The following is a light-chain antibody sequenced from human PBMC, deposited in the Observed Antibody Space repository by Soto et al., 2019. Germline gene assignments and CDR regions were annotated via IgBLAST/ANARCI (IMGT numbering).Light chain of an antibody. CDR3: SSYTSSSTPHVV. J-gene: IGLJ2*01. V-gene: IGLV2-14*03. CDR2: DVS. Sequence: QSVLTQPASVSGSPGQWITISCSGTSSDVAGYNYVSWYHHHPGKAPKLRIYDVSNRPSGVSNSFSGSKSGNTASLTISGLQAEDEADYYCSSYTSSSTPHVVFGGGTKLTVL. CDR1: SSDVAGYNY.